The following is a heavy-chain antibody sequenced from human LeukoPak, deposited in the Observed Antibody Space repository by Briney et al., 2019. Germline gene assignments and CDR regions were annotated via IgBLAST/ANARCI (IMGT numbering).Heavy chain of an antibody. CDR2: IYYSGST. Sequence: SETLSLTCTVSGGSISSYYWSWIRQPPGQGLERIGYIYYSGSTNYNPSLKSRVTISVDTSKNQFSLKLSSVTAADTAVYYCARESGYSYGYGPDYYYYGMDVWGQGTTVTVSS. CDR3: ARESGYSYGYGPDYYYYGMDV. V-gene: IGHV4-59*01. CDR1: GGSISSYY. D-gene: IGHD5-18*01. J-gene: IGHJ6*02.